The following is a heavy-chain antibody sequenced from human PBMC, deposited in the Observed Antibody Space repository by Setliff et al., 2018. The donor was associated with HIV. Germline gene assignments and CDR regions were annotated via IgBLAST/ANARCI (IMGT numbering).Heavy chain of an antibody. J-gene: IGHJ4*02. CDR1: GGNFRSYG. CDR3: AGSILTGYYTFGADY. D-gene: IGHD3-9*01. CDR2: INPNSGGT. Sequence: GASVKVSCKASGGNFRSYGISWVRQAPGQGLEWMGWINPNSGGTNYAQKFQGRVTITTDESTTTAYMELSSLRSEDTALYYCAGSILTGYYTFGADYWGQGTLVTVSS. V-gene: IGHV1-69*05.